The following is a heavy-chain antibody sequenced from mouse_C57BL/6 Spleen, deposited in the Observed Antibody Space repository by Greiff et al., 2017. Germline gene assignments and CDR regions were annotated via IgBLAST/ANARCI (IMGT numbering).Heavy chain of an antibody. D-gene: IGHD1-1*01. CDR1: GYAFSSYW. Sequence: QVQLKESGAELVKPGASVKISCKASGYAFSSYWMNWVKQRPGKGLEWIGQIYPGDGDTNYNGKFKGKATLTADKSSSTAYMQLSSLTSEDSAVYFCARSHGTHWYFDVWGTGTTVTVSS. J-gene: IGHJ1*03. CDR2: IYPGDGDT. CDR3: ARSHGTHWYFDV. V-gene: IGHV1-80*01.